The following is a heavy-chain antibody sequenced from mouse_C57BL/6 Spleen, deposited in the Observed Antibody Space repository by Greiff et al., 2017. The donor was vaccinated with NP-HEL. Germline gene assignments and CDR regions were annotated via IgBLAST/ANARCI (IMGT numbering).Heavy chain of an antibody. D-gene: IGHD2-5*01. CDR1: GFTFSSYA. J-gene: IGHJ2*01. CDR3: ARGGYSNPFDY. CDR2: ISDGGSYT. V-gene: IGHV5-4*01. Sequence: DVHLVESGGGLVKPGGSLKLSCAASGFTFSSYAMSWVRQTPEKRLEWVATISDGGSYTYYPDNVKGRFTISRDNAKNNLYLQMSHLKSEDTAMYYCARGGYSNPFDYWGQGTTLTVSS.